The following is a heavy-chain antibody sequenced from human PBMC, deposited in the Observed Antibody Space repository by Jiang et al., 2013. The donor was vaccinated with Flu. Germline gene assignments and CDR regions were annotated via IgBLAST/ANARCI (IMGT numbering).Heavy chain of an antibody. V-gene: IGHV3-23*01. Sequence: EVQLLESGGGFVQPGGSLRLSCAASQFTFSTYPMVWVRQAPGKGLEWVSTIGGTGSGEATHYADSVKGRFYISRDNAKNSVYLQMSSLGADDTAVYYCAREGYGSGHCGTFDIWAKGQGSPSLQ. CDR2: IGGTGSGEAT. D-gene: IGHD6-19*01. CDR3: AREGYGSGHCGTFDI. J-gene: IGHJ3*02. CDR1: QFTFSTYP.